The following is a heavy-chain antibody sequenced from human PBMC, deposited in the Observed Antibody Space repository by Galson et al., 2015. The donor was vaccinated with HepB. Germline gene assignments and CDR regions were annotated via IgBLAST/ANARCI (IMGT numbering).Heavy chain of an antibody. V-gene: IGHV3-53*05. J-gene: IGHJ5*02. CDR1: GFAVSNNY. CDR2: IYSGGST. CDR3: ARDEEDWFDP. Sequence: SLRLSCAASGFAVSNNYMSWVRQAPGKGLEWVSVIYSGGSTYYADSVKGRFTISRDNSKNTVYLQMNSLRAEDTAVYYCARDEEDWFDPWGQGTLVTVSS.